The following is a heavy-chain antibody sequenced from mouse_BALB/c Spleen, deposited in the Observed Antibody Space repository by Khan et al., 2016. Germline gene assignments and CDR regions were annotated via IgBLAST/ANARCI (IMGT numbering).Heavy chain of an antibody. CDR3: ARVDGNIMDY. CDR1: GYTFTDYV. J-gene: IGHJ4*01. V-gene: IGHV1-81*01. CDR2: IYPGGDNT. Sequence: QVRLQQPGPELVKAGASVKMSCTASGYTFTDYVISWVKQRTGQGLEWIGEIYPGGDNTYYNEKFKGKATLTADNSSNTAYMQLSSLTSEDFAVYLCARVDGNIMDYWGQGTAVTVSS.